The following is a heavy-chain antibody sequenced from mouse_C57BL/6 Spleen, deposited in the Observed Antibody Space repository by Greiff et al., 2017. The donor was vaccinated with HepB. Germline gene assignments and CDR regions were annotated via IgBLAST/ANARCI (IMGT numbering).Heavy chain of an antibody. CDR1: GYTFTSYG. CDR2: IYPRSGNT. V-gene: IGHV1-81*01. Sequence: VMLVESGAELARPGASVKLSCKASGYTFTSYGISWVKQRTGQGLEWIGEIYPRSGNTYYNEKFKGKATLTADKSSSTAYMELRSLTSEDYAVYFCARSPISEGAMDYWGQGTSVTVSS. CDR3: ARSPISEGAMDY. J-gene: IGHJ4*01.